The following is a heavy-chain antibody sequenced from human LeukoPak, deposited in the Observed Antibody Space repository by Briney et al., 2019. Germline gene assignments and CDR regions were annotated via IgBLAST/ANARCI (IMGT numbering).Heavy chain of an antibody. Sequence: PGGSLRLSCAASGFTFSSYGMHWVRQAPGKGLEWVAVISYDGSNKYYADSVKGRFTISRDNSKNTLYLQMNSLRAEDTAVYYCAKEYYDFWSGYHGPLNYWGQGTLVTASS. CDR3: AKEYYDFWSGYHGPLNY. D-gene: IGHD3-3*01. V-gene: IGHV3-30*18. CDR1: GFTFSSYG. CDR2: ISYDGSNK. J-gene: IGHJ4*02.